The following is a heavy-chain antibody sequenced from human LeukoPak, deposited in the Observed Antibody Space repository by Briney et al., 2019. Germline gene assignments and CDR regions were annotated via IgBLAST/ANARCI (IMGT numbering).Heavy chain of an antibody. CDR3: ARMGSSWSRFDY. J-gene: IGHJ4*02. CDR1: GGSITSFY. CDR2: IYYSGST. Sequence: PSETLSLTCTASGGSITSFYWSWVRQPPGKGLEWIGYIYYSGSTHYNPSLKSRVTISVDTSKNQFSLKLSSVTAADTAVYYCARMGSSWSRFDYWGQGTLVTVSS. D-gene: IGHD6-13*01. V-gene: IGHV4-59*01.